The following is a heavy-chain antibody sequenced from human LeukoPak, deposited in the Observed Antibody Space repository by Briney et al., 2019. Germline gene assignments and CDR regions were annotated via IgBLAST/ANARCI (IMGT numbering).Heavy chain of an antibody. CDR1: GYTFTSYG. D-gene: IGHD6-13*01. CDR3: AIAAAGTWTLRPFDY. J-gene: IGHJ4*02. V-gene: IGHV1-18*01. Sequence: GASVKVSCKASGYTFTSYGISWVRQAPGQGLEWMGWISAYNGNTNYAQKLQGRVTMTTDTSTSTAYMELRSLRSDDTAVYYCAIAAAGTWTLRPFDYWGQGTLVTVSS. CDR2: ISAYNGNT.